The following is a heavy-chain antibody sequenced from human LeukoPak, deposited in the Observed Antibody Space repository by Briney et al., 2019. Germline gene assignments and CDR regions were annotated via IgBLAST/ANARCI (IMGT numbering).Heavy chain of an antibody. Sequence: SETLSLTCTVSGGSISSYYWSWIRQPPGKGLEWIGYIYYSGSTNCNPSLKSRVTISVDTSKNQFSLKLSSVTAADTAVYYCASLTTPKGMDVWGQGTTVTVSS. J-gene: IGHJ6*02. D-gene: IGHD4-17*01. CDR2: IYYSGST. CDR1: GGSISSYY. V-gene: IGHV4-59*01. CDR3: ASLTTPKGMDV.